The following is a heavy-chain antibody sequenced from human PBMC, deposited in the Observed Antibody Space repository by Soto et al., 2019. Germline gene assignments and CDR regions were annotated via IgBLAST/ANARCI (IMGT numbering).Heavy chain of an antibody. D-gene: IGHD3-16*01. J-gene: IGHJ4*02. CDR1: GFTFSSYE. CDR3: ATYRWGSSIDY. Sequence: GGSLRLSCAASGFTFSSYEMNWVRQAPGKGLEWVSYISSSGNTIYYADSVKGRFTISRDNAKNSLYLQMNSLRAEDTAVYYCATYRWGSSIDYWGQGTLVTVSS. CDR2: ISSSGNTI. V-gene: IGHV3-48*03.